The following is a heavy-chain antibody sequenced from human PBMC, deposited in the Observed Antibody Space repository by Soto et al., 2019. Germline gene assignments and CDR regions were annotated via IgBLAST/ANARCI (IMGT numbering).Heavy chain of an antibody. V-gene: IGHV4-59*08. D-gene: IGHD3-22*01. CDR2: IYYSGST. CDR1: GGSISSYY. CDR3: ARHPYYYDGSGYLNWFDP. J-gene: IGHJ5*02. Sequence: SETLSLTCTVSGGSISSYYWSWIRQPPGKGLEWIGYIYYSGSTNYNPSLKSRVTISVDTSKNQFSLKLSSVTAADTAVYYCARHPYYYDGSGYLNWFDPWGQGTLVTVSS.